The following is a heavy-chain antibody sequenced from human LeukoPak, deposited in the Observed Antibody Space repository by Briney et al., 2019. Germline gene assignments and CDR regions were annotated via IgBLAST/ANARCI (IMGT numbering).Heavy chain of an antibody. CDR3: ARTGRGWSYFDY. D-gene: IGHD2-15*01. CDR2: IYYSGST. CDR1: GGSISSYY. V-gene: IGHV4-59*08. Sequence: SETLSLTCTVSGGSISSYYWSWIRQPPGKGLEWIGYIYYSGSTNYNPSLKSRVTISVDTSKNLFSLKLSSVTAADTAVYYCARTGRGWSYFDYWGQGTLVTVSS. J-gene: IGHJ4*02.